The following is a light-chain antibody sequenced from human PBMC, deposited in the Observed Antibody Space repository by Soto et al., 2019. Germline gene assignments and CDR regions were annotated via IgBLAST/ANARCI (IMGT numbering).Light chain of an antibody. CDR1: SSDVGGYNY. CDR3: SSYTSSSTQV. V-gene: IGLV2-14*01. J-gene: IGLJ3*02. Sequence: QSALIQPASVSGSPGQSITISCTGTSSDVGGYNYVSWYQQHPGKAPKLMIYDVSNRPSVVSNRFSGSKSGNTASLTISGLQAEDEADYYCSSYTSSSTQVFGGGTQLTVL. CDR2: DVS.